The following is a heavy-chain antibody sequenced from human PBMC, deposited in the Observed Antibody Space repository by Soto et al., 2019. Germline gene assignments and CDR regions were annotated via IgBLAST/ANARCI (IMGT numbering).Heavy chain of an antibody. D-gene: IGHD3-10*01. CDR2: ISGSDGSI. J-gene: IGHJ4*02. CDR1: GFSFNNYA. V-gene: IGHV3-23*01. CDR3: AKYYYGSGSYSFDY. Sequence: GGSLRLSCAASGFSFNNYAMSWVRQGPGKGLEWVSAISGSDGSIYYADSVKGRFTISRDNSKNTLYLQMNSLRAEDTAVYYCAKYYYGSGSYSFDYWGQGTLVTVSS.